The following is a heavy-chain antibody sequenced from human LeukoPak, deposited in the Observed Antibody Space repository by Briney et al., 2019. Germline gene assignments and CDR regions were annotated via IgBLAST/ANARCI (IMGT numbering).Heavy chain of an antibody. Sequence: GASVKVSCKACLYTFTGYYMHWVRQPPGQGVAWMGWINPNSGGTNYAQKFQGRVTMTRDTSISTAYMELSRLRSDDTAVYYCARLGSSDIWGQGTMVTVSS. D-gene: IGHD3-16*01. CDR1: LYTFTGYY. J-gene: IGHJ3*02. V-gene: IGHV1-2*02. CDR2: INPNSGGT. CDR3: ARLGSSDI.